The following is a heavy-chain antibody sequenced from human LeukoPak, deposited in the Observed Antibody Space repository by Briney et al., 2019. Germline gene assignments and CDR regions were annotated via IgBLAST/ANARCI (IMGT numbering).Heavy chain of an antibody. CDR2: MNHSGST. D-gene: IGHD6-19*01. Sequence: SETLSLTCAVYGGSFSGYYWSWIRQPPGKGLEWGGEMNHSGSTNNNACLKRGVNISVATSKTQFSLKLSSVTAADTAVYYCARGPAHSSGWYFDYWGQGTLVTVSS. J-gene: IGHJ4*02. CDR3: ARGPAHSSGWYFDY. V-gene: IGHV4-34*01. CDR1: GGSFSGYY.